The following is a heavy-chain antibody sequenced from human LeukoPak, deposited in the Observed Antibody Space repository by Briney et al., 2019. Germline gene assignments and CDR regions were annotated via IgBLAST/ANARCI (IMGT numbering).Heavy chain of an antibody. CDR3: AKDSSSSLYYFDY. Sequence: GGSLRLSCAASGLTFSSYAMSWVRQAPGRGLEWVSGISGSGGSTYYADSVKGRFTISRDNSKNTLYLQVNSLRAEDTAVYYFAKDSSSSLYYFDYWGQGTLVTVSS. V-gene: IGHV3-23*01. CDR1: GLTFSSYA. CDR2: ISGSGGST. D-gene: IGHD2-2*01. J-gene: IGHJ4*02.